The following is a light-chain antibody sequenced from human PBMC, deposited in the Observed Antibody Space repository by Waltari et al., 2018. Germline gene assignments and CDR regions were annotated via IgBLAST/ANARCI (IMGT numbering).Light chain of an antibody. V-gene: IGLV2-8*01. Sequence: QSALTQPPSASGSPGQSVTISCTGTSNSVGGHNYVPWYQQHPGKAPKLMIYEVSKRPSGVPDRFSGSKSGNTASLTVSGLQAEDEADYYCSSYGGSNNVLFGGGTKVTVL. CDR1: SNSVGGHNY. J-gene: IGLJ2*01. CDR2: EVS. CDR3: SSYGGSNNVL.